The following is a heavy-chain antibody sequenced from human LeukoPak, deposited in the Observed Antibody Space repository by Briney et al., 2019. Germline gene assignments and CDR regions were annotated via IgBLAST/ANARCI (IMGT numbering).Heavy chain of an antibody. D-gene: IGHD2-2*01. CDR2: ISAYNGNT. J-gene: IGHJ5*02. CDR1: GYTLTSYG. CDR3: ARDQCSSTSCYYRWFDP. V-gene: IGHV1-18*01. Sequence: GASVKVSCKASGYTLTSYGISWVRQAPGQGLEWMGWISAYNGNTNYAQKLQGRVTMTTDASTSTAYMELRSLRSDDTAVYYCARDQCSSTSCYYRWFDPWGQGTLVTVSS.